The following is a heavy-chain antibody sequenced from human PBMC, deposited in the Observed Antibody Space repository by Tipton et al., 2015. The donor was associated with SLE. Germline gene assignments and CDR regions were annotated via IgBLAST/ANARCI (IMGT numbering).Heavy chain of an antibody. CDR3: ARGGHSRSRLPFDI. V-gene: IGHV4-34*01. Sequence: TLSLTCAVYGGSFSGYYWSWIRQPPGKGLEWIGEINHSGSTNYNPSLKSRVTISVDTSKNQFSLKLSSVTAADTAVYYCARGGHSRSRLPFDIWGQGTMVTVSS. D-gene: IGHD6-13*01. CDR1: GGSFSGYY. J-gene: IGHJ3*02. CDR2: INHSGST.